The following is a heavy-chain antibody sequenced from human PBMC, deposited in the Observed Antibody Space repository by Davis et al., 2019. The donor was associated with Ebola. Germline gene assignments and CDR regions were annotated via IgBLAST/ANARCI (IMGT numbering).Heavy chain of an antibody. CDR3: ARAGFRELFSYGMDV. J-gene: IGHJ6*02. D-gene: IGHD3-10*01. CDR1: GFTFSSYS. V-gene: IGHV3-21*01. Sequence: GGSLRLSCAASGFTFSSYSMNWVRQAPGKGLEWVSSISSSSSYIYYADSVKGRFTISRDNAKNSLYLQMNSLRAEDTAVYYCARAGFRELFSYGMDVWGQGTTVTVS. CDR2: ISSSSSYI.